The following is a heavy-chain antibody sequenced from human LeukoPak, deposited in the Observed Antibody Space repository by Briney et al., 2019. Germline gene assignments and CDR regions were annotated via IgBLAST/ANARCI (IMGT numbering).Heavy chain of an antibody. D-gene: IGHD3-16*01. CDR2: TNPNSGNT. V-gene: IGHV1-8*01. J-gene: IGHJ4*02. CDR3: ARGRVYEGLPLSFYFDY. CDR1: GYSFSNCD. Sequence: ASVKVCCKASGYSFSNCDIDCVRQATGQWLELMGWTNPNSGNTGYAQKFQGRVTMTRNTSISTAYMELSSLRSEDTAVYYCARGRVYEGLPLSFYFDYWGQGTLVTVSS.